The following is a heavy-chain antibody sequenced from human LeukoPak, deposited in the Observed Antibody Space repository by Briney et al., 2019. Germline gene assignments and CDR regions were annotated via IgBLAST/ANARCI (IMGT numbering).Heavy chain of an antibody. D-gene: IGHD2-2*01. CDR2: IHGYGSEK. Sequence: GGSLRLSCAASGFTFSDYSMNWVRQAPGKGLEWVAKIHGYGSEKYYVDSVKGRFTLSRDNAKNSLFLQMNSVTAEDTAVYYCARGYQSLDVWGKGTTVTVSS. CDR3: ARGYQSLDV. CDR1: GFTFSDYS. J-gene: IGHJ6*04. V-gene: IGHV3-7*01.